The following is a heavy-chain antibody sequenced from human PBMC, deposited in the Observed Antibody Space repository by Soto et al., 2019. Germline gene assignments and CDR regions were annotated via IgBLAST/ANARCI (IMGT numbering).Heavy chain of an antibody. CDR3: ARDRRWLQLRGYFDY. D-gene: IGHD5-12*01. CDR1: GFTFSSYA. J-gene: IGHJ4*02. Sequence: PGGSLRLSCAASGFTFSSYAMHWVRQAPGKGLEWVAVISYDGSNKYYADSVKGRFTISRDNSKNTLYLQMNSLRAEDTAVYYCARDRRWLQLRGYFDYWGQGTLVTVSS. CDR2: ISYDGSNK. V-gene: IGHV3-30-3*01.